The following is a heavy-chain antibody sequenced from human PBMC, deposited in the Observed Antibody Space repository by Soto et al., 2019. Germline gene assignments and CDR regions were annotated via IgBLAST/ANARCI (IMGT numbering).Heavy chain of an antibody. CDR1: GGSISNYY. J-gene: IGHJ4*02. Sequence: PSETLSLTCTVSGGSISNYYCSWIRQTPGKGLEYIGFIYNSGTTNYHPSLKSRVTISIDTSKSQFYLKLTSVTAADTAIYYWSTRFYSSGVLFDYWGAGSQVTVAS. V-gene: IGHV4-59*13. D-gene: IGHD3-10*01. CDR2: IYNSGTT. CDR3: STRFYSSGVLFDY.